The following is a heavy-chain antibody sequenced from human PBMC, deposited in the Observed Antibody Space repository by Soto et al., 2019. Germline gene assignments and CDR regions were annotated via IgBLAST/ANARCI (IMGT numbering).Heavy chain of an antibody. CDR2: INAGNGNT. V-gene: IGHV1-3*01. CDR1: GYTFTSYA. CDR3: AVLGYYDSSGYPMAFDI. J-gene: IGHJ3*02. D-gene: IGHD3-22*01. Sequence: ASVKVSCKASGYTFTSYAMHWVRQAPGQRLEWMGWINAGNGNTKYSQKFQGRVTITRDTSASTAYMELNSLRSEDTAVYYCAVLGYYDSSGYPMAFDIWGQGTMVTVSS.